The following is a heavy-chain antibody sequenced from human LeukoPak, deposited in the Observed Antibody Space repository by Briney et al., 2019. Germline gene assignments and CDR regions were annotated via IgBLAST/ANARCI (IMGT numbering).Heavy chain of an antibody. Sequence: PSETLSLTCTVSGGSISSYWSWIRQPAGKGLEWIGRIYGSGSTNYNPSLKSRVTMSLDTSKNQFSLKLSSVTAADTAVYYCARIGGSFYFYYYMDVWGKGTTVTVSS. V-gene: IGHV4-4*07. CDR1: GGSISSY. D-gene: IGHD1-26*01. CDR3: ARIGGSFYFYYYMDV. J-gene: IGHJ6*03. CDR2: IYGSGST.